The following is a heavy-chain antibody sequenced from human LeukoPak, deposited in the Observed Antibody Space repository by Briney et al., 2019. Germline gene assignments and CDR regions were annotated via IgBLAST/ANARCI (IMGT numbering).Heavy chain of an antibody. V-gene: IGHV4-39*02. CDR1: GDSISSSNSY. CDR3: ASTPQHYYDSSGYYLD. Sequence: SETLSLTCTVSGDSISSSNSYWGWIRQPPGKGLEWIGSIFYGGSTYYNPSLKSRITISVDTSKNHFSLELSSVTAADTAVYYCASTPQHYYDSSGYYLDWGEGTLVTVSS. J-gene: IGHJ4*02. CDR2: IFYGGST. D-gene: IGHD3-22*01.